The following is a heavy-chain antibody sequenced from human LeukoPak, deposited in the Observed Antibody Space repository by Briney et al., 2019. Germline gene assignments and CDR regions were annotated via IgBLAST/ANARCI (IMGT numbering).Heavy chain of an antibody. V-gene: IGHV3-7*01. J-gene: IGHJ4*02. CDR1: GFTFSTYW. Sequence: GGSLRLSCAASGFTFSTYWMSWLRQAPGKGLEWVANIKVDGSDKFYVDSVKGRFTISRDNTKNSLYLQMNSLRVEDTAVYYCAKAPLLRTGYYIWGQGTLVAVSS. CDR3: AKAPLLRTGYYI. CDR2: IKVDGSDK. D-gene: IGHD3/OR15-3a*01.